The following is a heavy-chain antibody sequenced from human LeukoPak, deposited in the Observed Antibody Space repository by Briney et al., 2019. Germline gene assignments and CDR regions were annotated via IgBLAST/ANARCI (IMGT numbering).Heavy chain of an antibody. CDR1: GGSFSGYY. V-gene: IGHV4-34*01. Sequence: SETLSLTCAVYGGSFSGYYWSWIRQPPGKGLEWIGEINHSGSTNYNPSLKSRVTISVDTSKNQFSLKLSSVTAADTAVYYCARGSVMDYWGQGTLVTVSS. CDR3: ARGSVMDY. D-gene: IGHD2-21*01. J-gene: IGHJ4*02. CDR2: INHSGST.